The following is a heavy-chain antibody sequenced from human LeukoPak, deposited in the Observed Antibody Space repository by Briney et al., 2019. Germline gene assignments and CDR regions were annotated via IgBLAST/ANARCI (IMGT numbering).Heavy chain of an antibody. CDR1: GGSISTFY. CDR3: AGLRFGQYYFDY. V-gene: IGHV4-59*01. J-gene: IGHJ4*02. CDR2: IYYSGST. Sequence: SETLSLTCTVSGGSISTFYWNWIRQPPGKGLEWIGHIYYSGSTNYNPSLKSRVTISVDTSKNQFSLKLSSVTAADTAVYYCAGLRFGQYYFDYWGQGTLVTVSS. D-gene: IGHD3-10*01.